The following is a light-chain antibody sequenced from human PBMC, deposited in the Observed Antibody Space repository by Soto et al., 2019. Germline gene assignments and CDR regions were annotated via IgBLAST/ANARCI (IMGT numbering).Light chain of an antibody. J-gene: IGKJ4*01. V-gene: IGKV3-11*01. Sequence: EIVLTQSPATLSLSPGERATLSCRASQSVSSYLAWYQQKPGQAPRLLIYDASNRATAIPARFSRSGSGTDFTLTISSLEPEECAVYYCQQRSNWPALTFGGATKVEIK. CDR1: QSVSSY. CDR2: DAS. CDR3: QQRSNWPALT.